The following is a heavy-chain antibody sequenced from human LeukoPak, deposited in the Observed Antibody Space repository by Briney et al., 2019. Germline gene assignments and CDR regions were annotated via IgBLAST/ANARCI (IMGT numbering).Heavy chain of an antibody. CDR1: GFTFSSYA. J-gene: IGHJ4*02. CDR3: AKDQVGTGGYFDY. D-gene: IGHD2-21*02. CDR2: MSGSGGST. V-gene: IGHV3-23*01. Sequence: GGSLRLSCAASGFTFSSYAMSWVRQAPGRGLEWVSAMSGSGGSTYYEDSVKGRFTISRDNSKNTLYLQMNSLRAEDTAVYYCAKDQVGTGGYFDYWGQGTLVTVSS.